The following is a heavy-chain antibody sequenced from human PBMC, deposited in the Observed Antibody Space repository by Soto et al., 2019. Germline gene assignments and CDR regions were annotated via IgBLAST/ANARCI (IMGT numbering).Heavy chain of an antibody. D-gene: IGHD2-21*02. CDR1: GGTFSSYA. CDR2: IIPIFGTA. J-gene: IGHJ2*01. V-gene: IGHV1-69*13. CDR3: ARDHTPNCGGDCYSVQWYFDL. Sequence: GASVKVSCKASGGTFSSYAISWVRQAPGQGLEWMGGIIPIFGTANYARKFQGRVTITADESTSTAYMELSSLRSEDTAVYYCARDHTPNCGGDCYSVQWYFDLWGRGTLVTVSS.